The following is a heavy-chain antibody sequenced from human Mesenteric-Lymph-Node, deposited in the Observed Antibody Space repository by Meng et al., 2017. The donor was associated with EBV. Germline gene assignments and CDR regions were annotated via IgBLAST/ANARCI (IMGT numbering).Heavy chain of an antibody. CDR1: VGSIISSTYY. CDR3: ARDGGYPSGTYYPIDP. J-gene: IGHJ5*02. Sequence: QVHLQQCGAGLLTPSETLSLSSTLSVGSIISSTYYWGWIRQTPRKGLEWIGSVYYSGSTYYNPSLLGRITISVDTSNNQFSLNLFSVTAADTALYYCARDGGYPSGTYYPIDPWGQGTLVTVSS. V-gene: IGHV4-39*07. D-gene: IGHD3-10*01. CDR2: VYYSGST.